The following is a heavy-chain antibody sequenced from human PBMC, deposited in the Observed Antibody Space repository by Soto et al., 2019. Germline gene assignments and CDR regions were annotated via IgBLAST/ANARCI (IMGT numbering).Heavy chain of an antibody. CDR1: GGSFSGYY. D-gene: IGHD3-22*01. V-gene: IGHV4-34*01. J-gene: IGHJ4*02. CDR2: INHSGST. Sequence: QVQLQQWGAGLLKPSETLSLTCAVYGGSFSGYYWSWIRQPPGKGLEWIGEINHSGSTNYNPSLNSRVTISVDTSKNQFSLKLSSVTAADTAVYYCATLYYYDSSAPGDYWGQGTLVTVSS. CDR3: ATLYYYDSSAPGDY.